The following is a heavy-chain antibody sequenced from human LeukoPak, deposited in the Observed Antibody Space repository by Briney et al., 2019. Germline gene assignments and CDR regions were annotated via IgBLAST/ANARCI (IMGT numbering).Heavy chain of an antibody. CDR1: GFTVSSNY. D-gene: IGHD2/OR15-2a*01. CDR2: LYNTGST. V-gene: IGHV3-53*01. CDR3: ASNARILGY. Sequence: GGSLRLSCAASGFTVSSNYMSWVCQAPGKGLECVSVLYNTGSTYYADSVKGRFTISRDNSKNTLYLQMNSLRAEDTAVYYCASNARILGYWGQGIPATVSS. J-gene: IGHJ4*02.